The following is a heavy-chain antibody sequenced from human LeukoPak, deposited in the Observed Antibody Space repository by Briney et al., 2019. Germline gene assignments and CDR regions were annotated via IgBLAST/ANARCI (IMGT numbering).Heavy chain of an antibody. CDR2: IYRGGST. V-gene: IGHV3-53*01. CDR1: GFTVSSNY. D-gene: IGHD6-19*01. Sequence: PGGSLRLSCAASGFTVSSNYMSWVRQAPGKGLEWVSVIYRGGSTYYADFVKGRFTISRDNSKNTLFLQMNDLTVEDTAMSYCARSRLGAFDIWGQGTMVTVSS. CDR3: ARSRLGAFDI. J-gene: IGHJ3*02.